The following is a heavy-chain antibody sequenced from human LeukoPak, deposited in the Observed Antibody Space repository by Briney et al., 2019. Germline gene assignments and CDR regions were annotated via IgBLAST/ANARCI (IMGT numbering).Heavy chain of an antibody. D-gene: IGHD2-2*01. Sequence: SETLSLTCTVSGGSISSSSYYWGWIRQPPGKGLEWIGIIYYSGSTYYNPSLKSRLTISVDTSKNQFSLELSSVAATDTAVYYCARRGYCSSTSCYEYCFDPWGLGTLVTVSS. CDR2: IYYSGST. CDR3: ARRGYCSSTSCYEYCFDP. V-gene: IGHV4-39*01. J-gene: IGHJ5*02. CDR1: GGSISSSSYY.